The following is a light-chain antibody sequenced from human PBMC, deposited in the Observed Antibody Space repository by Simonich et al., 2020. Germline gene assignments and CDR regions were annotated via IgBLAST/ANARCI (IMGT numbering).Light chain of an antibody. CDR3: CSYAGSSTVV. J-gene: IGLJ2*01. CDR2: EGS. V-gene: IGLV2-23*01. CDR1: SSDVGSYNL. Sequence: QSALTQPASVSGSPGQSITISCTGTSSDVGSYNLVSWYQQHPGKAPKLMIYEGSQRPAGVSNRCSGSKSGNTASLTISGLQAEDEADYYCCSYAGSSTVVFGGGTKLTVL.